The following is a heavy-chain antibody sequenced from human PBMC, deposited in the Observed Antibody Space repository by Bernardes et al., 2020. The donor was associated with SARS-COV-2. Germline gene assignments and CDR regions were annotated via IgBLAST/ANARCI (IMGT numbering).Heavy chain of an antibody. V-gene: IGHV4-39*01. CDR2: IFYSGST. CDR3: ARQDFIAAAGTRWFDP. CDR1: GGSISSSFYY. J-gene: IGHJ5*02. Sequence: SETLSLTCIVSGGSISSSFYYWGWIRQPTGKGLEWIGSIFYSGSTHYNPSLKSRVTISVDTSKNHFSLKPSSVTAADTAVYHCARQDFIAAAGTRWFDPWGQGTLVTVSS. D-gene: IGHD6-13*01.